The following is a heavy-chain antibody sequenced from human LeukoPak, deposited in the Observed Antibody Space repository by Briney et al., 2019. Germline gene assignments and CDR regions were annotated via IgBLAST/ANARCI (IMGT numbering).Heavy chain of an antibody. CDR1: GGTFSSYA. Sequence: GSSVKVSCKASGGTFSSYAISWVRQAPGQGLGWMGRIIPIFGTANYAQKFQGRVTITADKSTSTAYMELSSLRSEDTAVYYCASKHRGSGSSPDSWGQGTLVTVSS. CDR2: IIPIFGTA. J-gene: IGHJ4*02. V-gene: IGHV1-69*06. CDR3: ASKHRGSGSSPDS. D-gene: IGHD3-10*01.